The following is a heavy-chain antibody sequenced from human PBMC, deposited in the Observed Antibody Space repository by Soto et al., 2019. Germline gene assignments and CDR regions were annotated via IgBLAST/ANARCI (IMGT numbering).Heavy chain of an antibody. CDR3: ARASSPRDPWLDY. V-gene: IGHV3-11*01. CDR2: ISSSGGTI. CDR1: GFTFSDDY. D-gene: IGHD5-18*01. J-gene: IGHJ4*02. Sequence: PGGSLRLSCCASGFTFSDDYMSWIRQAPGKGLEWVSYISSSGGTIYYADSVKGRFTISRDNAKNSLFLQMNSLRADDTAVYYCARASSPRDPWLDYWGQGTLVTV.